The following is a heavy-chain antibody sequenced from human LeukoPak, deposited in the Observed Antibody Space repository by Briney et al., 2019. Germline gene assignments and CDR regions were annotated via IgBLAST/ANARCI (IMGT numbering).Heavy chain of an antibody. CDR2: INPNSGGT. J-gene: IGHJ4*02. D-gene: IGHD1-1*01. CDR1: GYTFTAYY. CDR3: ARVGATGTTSPFDS. V-gene: IGHV1-2*02. Sequence: RTSVKVSCKASGYTFTAYYMHWVRQAPGQGLEWRGGINPNSGGTNYAQKFQGRVTMTRDTSISTAYMELSRLRSDDTAVYYCARVGATGTTSPFDSWGQGTLVTVSS.